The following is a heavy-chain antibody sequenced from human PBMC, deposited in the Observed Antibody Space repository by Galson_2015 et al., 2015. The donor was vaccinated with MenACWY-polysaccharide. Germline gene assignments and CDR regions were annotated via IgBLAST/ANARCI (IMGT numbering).Heavy chain of an antibody. CDR3: ATGPSGYYRFDS. D-gene: IGHD3-22*01. Sequence: SLRLSCAASGFSFSTYSMNWVRQVPGKGLEWASYISSSSTIYYADSVKGRFTISGDNAKNSLYLQMNSLRDEDTAVYYCATGPSGYYRFDSWGQGTLVTVSS. CDR2: ISSSSTI. J-gene: IGHJ4*02. CDR1: GFSFSTYS. V-gene: IGHV3-48*02.